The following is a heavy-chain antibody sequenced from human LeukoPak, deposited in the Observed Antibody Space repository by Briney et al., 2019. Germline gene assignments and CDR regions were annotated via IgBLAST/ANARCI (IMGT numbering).Heavy chain of an antibody. CDR3: ARAPYSYGHEDY. D-gene: IGHD5-18*01. CDR2: ISAYNGNT. Sequence: ASVKVSCKASGYTFTSYGISWVRPAPGQGLEWMGWISAYNGNTNYAQKLQGRVTMTTDTSTSTAYMELRSLRSDDTAVYYCARAPYSYGHEDYWGQGTLVTVSS. CDR1: GYTFTSYG. J-gene: IGHJ4*02. V-gene: IGHV1-18*04.